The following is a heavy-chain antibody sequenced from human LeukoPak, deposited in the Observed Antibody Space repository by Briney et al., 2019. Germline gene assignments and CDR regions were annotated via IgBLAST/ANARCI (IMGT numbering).Heavy chain of an antibody. CDR3: ARDVPYGDQPGLDY. D-gene: IGHD4-17*01. Sequence: PGGSLRLSCAASGLTVSSNYMNWVRQAPGKGLEWVSVIYSGGTTFYADSVKGRFTISRDNSKNTVYLQMNSLSAEDTAVYYCARDVPYGDQPGLDYWGQGTLVTVSS. CDR1: GLTVSSNY. V-gene: IGHV3-53*01. CDR2: IYSGGTT. J-gene: IGHJ4*02.